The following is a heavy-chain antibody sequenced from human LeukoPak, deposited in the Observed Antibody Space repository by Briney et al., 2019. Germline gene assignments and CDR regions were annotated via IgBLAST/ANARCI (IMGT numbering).Heavy chain of an antibody. CDR3: ARATSYRSQLNALSYWFDP. CDR2: MNPDSGNT. CDR1: GYTFSDYD. V-gene: IGHV1-8*02. D-gene: IGHD3-16*02. J-gene: IGHJ5*02. Sequence: GASVKVSCKSSGYTFSDYDINWVRQVAGQGLEWMGWMNPDSGNTGYAQKFQGRVIMTRDTSINTAYMELTSLRSEDTAVYYCARATSYRSQLNALSYWFDPWGQGTLVTVSS.